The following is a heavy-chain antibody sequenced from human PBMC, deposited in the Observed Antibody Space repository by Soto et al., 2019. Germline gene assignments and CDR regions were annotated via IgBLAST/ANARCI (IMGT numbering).Heavy chain of an antibody. CDR2: IDPSDSYT. D-gene: IGHD2-15*01. CDR1: GYTFTNYW. V-gene: IGHV5-10-1*01. CDR3: VRQSGVTTWQVDY. Sequence: LGESLKISCKGSGYTFTNYWINWVRQMPGKGLEWMGRIDPSDSYTNYSPSFQGHVTISVDMSISTAYLQWASLKASDTAMYYCVRQSGVTTWQVDYWGQGTLVTVFS. J-gene: IGHJ4*02.